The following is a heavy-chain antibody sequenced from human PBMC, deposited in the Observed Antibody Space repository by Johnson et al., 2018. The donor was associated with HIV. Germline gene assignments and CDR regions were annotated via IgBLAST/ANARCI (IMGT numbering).Heavy chain of an antibody. D-gene: IGHD6-6*01. CDR2: ISYDGSND. CDR3: AKKGGRYGSSHDTFDI. Sequence: QVQLVESGGGVVQPGRSLRLSCAASGFTFNSYGMHWVRQAPGKGLEWVAFISYDGSNDYYADSVKGRFTISRDNSKNTLYLQMNSLRAEETAVYYCAKKGGRYGSSHDTFDIWGQGTMVTVSS. V-gene: IGHV3-30*18. CDR1: GFTFNSYG. J-gene: IGHJ3*02.